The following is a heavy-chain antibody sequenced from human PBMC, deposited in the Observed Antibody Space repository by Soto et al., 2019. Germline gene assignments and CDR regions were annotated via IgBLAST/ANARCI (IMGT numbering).Heavy chain of an antibody. CDR2: INHSGTT. J-gene: IGHJ6*02. CDR1: SASISSSSYT. CDR3: ARGGPTVVTPDYYGLDV. V-gene: IGHV4-39*07. D-gene: IGHD4-17*01. Sequence: QLQLQESGPGLVKPSETLSLTCTVSSASISSSSYTWGWIRQPPGKGLEWIGEINHSGTTNYNASLRSRVTISVDTSKNQFSLKLTSVIAADAAVYYCARGGPTVVTPDYYGLDVWGQGTTVTVSS.